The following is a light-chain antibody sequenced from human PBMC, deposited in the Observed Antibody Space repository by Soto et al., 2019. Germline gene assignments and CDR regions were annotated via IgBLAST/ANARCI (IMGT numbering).Light chain of an antibody. CDR3: ASWDYSLSGVV. CDR1: SSNIGSNF. CDR2: RNN. J-gene: IGLJ2*01. V-gene: IGLV1-47*01. Sequence: QSVLTQPPSASGTPGQRVTISCSGSSSNIGSNFIYWYQQLPGTAPKLLIYRNNERPSGVPDRFSGSKSGTSASLAISVLRSEDEADYHCASWDYSLSGVVFGGGTKLTVL.